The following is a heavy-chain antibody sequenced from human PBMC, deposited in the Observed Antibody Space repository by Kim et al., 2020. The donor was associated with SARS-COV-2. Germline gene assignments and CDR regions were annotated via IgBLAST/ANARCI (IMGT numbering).Heavy chain of an antibody. CDR3: AREAQLDSYFDY. V-gene: IGHV3-21*01. Sequence: GGSLRLSCAASGFTFSSYSMNWVRQAPGKGLEWVSSISSSSSYIYYADSVKGRFTISRDNAKNSLYLQMNSLRAEDTAVYYCAREAQLDSYFDYWGQGTLVTVSS. CDR2: ISSSSSYI. D-gene: IGHD6-13*01. CDR1: GFTFSSYS. J-gene: IGHJ4*02.